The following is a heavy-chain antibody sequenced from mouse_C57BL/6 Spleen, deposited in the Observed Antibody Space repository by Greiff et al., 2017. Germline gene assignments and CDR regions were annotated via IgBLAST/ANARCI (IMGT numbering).Heavy chain of an antibody. CDR3: AREEALLH. CDR2: ISDGGSYT. V-gene: IGHV5-4*01. D-gene: IGHD1-1*01. CDR1: GFTFSSYA. Sequence: EVMLVESGGGLVKPGGSLKLSCAASGFTFSSYAMSWVRQTPEKRLEWVATISDGGSYTYYPDNVKGRFTISRDNAKNNLYLQMSHLKSEDTAMYYCAREEALLHWGQGTTLTVSS. J-gene: IGHJ2*01.